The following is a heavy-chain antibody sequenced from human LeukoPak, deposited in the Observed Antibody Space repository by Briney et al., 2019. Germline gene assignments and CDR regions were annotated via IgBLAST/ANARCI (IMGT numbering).Heavy chain of an antibody. Sequence: LSLTCTVSGGSISSSSYYWGWIRQAPGKGLEWVSYISSSGSTIYYADSVRGRFTISRYNAKNSLYLQMNSLRAEDTAVYYCARDSAVGYYGSGSTDYWGQGTLVTVSS. CDR1: GGSISSSSYY. D-gene: IGHD3-10*01. CDR2: ISSSGSTI. CDR3: ARDSAVGYYGSGSTDY. V-gene: IGHV3-11*04. J-gene: IGHJ4*02.